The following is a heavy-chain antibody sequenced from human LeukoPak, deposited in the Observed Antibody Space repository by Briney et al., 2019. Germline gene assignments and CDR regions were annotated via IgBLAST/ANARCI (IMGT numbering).Heavy chain of an antibody. CDR3: ARDFSSYYANSAYYGDTWFDY. CDR1: GFTFSSHA. Sequence: GGSLRLSCAASGFTFSSHAMHWVRQAPGKGLEWVAVISYDGSNKYYADSVEGRFTISRDNSKNTLYLQMNSLRAEDTAVYYCARDFSSYYANSAYYGDTWFDYWGQGTLVTVSS. D-gene: IGHD3-22*01. V-gene: IGHV3-30*04. CDR2: ISYDGSNK. J-gene: IGHJ4*02.